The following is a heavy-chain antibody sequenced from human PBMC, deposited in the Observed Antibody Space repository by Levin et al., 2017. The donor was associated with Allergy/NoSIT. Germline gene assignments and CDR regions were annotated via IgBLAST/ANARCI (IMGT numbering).Heavy chain of an antibody. CDR3: TADFLYHYMGV. Sequence: GGSLRLSFAASGFTFTTAWMNWVRQSPGKGLEWVGRIKSKPDGGTTDYAAPVKGRFTISRDDSRSTLYLHMNSLKTEDTAVYYCTADFLYHYMGVWGKGTTVAVS. CDR1: GFTFTTAW. V-gene: IGHV3-15*01. CDR2: IKSKPDGGTT. J-gene: IGHJ6*03.